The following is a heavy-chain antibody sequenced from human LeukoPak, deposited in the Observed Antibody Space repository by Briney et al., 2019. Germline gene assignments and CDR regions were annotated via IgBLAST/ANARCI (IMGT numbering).Heavy chain of an antibody. V-gene: IGHV4-61*02. CDR1: GGSISSGNYY. CDR3: ASITGYCSGGSCQRFDP. CDR2: MYTSGST. J-gene: IGHJ5*02. D-gene: IGHD2-15*01. Sequence: SQTLSLTCTVSGGSISSGNYYWSWIRQPAGKVLEWIGRMYTSGSTNYNPSLKSRVSISRDTSKNQFSLKLSSVTAADTAVYYCASITGYCSGGSCQRFDPWGQGTLVTVSS.